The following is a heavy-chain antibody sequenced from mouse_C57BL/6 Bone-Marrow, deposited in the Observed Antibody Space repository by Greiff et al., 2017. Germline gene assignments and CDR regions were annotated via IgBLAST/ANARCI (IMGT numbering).Heavy chain of an antibody. CDR2: IDPENGDT. D-gene: IGHD1-1*01. J-gene: IGHJ3*01. CDR1: GFNFKDDY. Sequence: EVQLQQSGAELVRPGASVKLSCTASGFNFKDDYMHWVKQRPEQGLEWIGRIDPENGDTEYASKFQGKATIPADTSSNTAYLQLSSLTSEDTAVYYCTTDSYPYWGQGTLVTVSA. V-gene: IGHV14-4*01. CDR3: TTDSYPY.